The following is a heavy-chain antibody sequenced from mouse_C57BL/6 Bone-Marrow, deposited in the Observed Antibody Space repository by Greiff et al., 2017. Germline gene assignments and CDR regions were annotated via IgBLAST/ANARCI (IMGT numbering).Heavy chain of an antibody. D-gene: IGHD1-1*01. CDR3: ARSVYYGSSPWFAY. V-gene: IGHV1-64*01. Sequence: QVQLQQPGAELVKPGASVKLSCKASGYTFTSYWMHWVKQRPGQGLEWIGMIHPNSGSTNYNEKFKSKATLTVDNSSSTAYMQLSSLTSEDSAVYYCARSVYYGSSPWFAYWGQGTLVTVSA. J-gene: IGHJ3*01. CDR2: IHPNSGST. CDR1: GYTFTSYW.